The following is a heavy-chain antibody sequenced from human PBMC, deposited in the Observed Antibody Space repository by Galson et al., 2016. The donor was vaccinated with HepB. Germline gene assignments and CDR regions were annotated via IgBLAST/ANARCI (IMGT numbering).Heavy chain of an antibody. CDR3: VSGEVGGK. Sequence: SLRLSCAASGFTFSSYWMSWVRQAPGKGLEWVANIKPDGSEKYYVDSVKGRFTISRDNAKNSLYLQMNSLRAEDTAVYHCVSGEVGGKWGQGTLVTVSS. V-gene: IGHV3-7*02. CDR2: IKPDGSEK. J-gene: IGHJ4*02. CDR1: GFTFSSYW. D-gene: IGHD1-26*01.